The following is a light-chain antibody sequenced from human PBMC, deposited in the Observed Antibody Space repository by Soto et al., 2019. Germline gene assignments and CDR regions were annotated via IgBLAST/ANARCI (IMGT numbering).Light chain of an antibody. V-gene: IGLV2-8*01. CDR3: SSYAGSNSYV. CDR2: DVT. CDR1: SSDVGSYNY. J-gene: IGLJ1*01. Sequence: QSALTQPPSASGSPGQSVTISCTGTSSDVGSYNYVSCYQHHPGKAPKLMVYDVTKRPSGVPDRFSGSKSGNTASLTVSGPQAEDEADYYCSSYAGSNSYVFGTGTKLTVL.